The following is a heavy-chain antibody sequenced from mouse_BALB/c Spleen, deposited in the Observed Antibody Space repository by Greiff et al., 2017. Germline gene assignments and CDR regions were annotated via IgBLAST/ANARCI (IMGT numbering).Heavy chain of an antibody. J-gene: IGHJ3*01. D-gene: IGHD2-4*01. CDR3: ARRSYDYGFAY. Sequence: EVKLVESGGGLVKPGGSLKLSCAASGFTFSSYAMSWVRQTPEKRLEWVASISSGGSTYYPDSVKGRFTISRDNARNILYLQMSSLRSEDTAMYYCARRSYDYGFAYWGQGTLVTVSA. V-gene: IGHV5-6-5*01. CDR1: GFTFSSYA. CDR2: ISSGGST.